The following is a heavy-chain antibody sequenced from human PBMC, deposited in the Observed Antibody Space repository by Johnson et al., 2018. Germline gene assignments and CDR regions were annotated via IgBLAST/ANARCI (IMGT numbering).Heavy chain of an antibody. CDR1: GFSFTNYA. CDR2: ISYDGRRK. D-gene: IGHD3-10*01. J-gene: IGHJ3*02. Sequence: QVQLVQSGGGVVQPGRSLRLSCAASGFSFTNYAIHWVRQAPGKGLEWVALISYDGRRKYYGESVRGLFTVSRDTSKNTVYLEMSSLRVEDTAMYYCAGVKELGALDIWGQGTMVTVSS. V-gene: IGHV3-30*03. CDR3: AGVKELGALDI.